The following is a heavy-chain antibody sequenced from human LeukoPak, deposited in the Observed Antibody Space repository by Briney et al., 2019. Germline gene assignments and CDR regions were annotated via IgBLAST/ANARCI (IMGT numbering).Heavy chain of an antibody. D-gene: IGHD5-18*01. Sequence: ASVKVSCKASGYTFTSYYMHWVRQAPGQGLEWMGIINPSGGSTSYAQKFQGRVTMTTDTSTSTAYMELRSLRSDDTAVYYCAREGDTDQFDYWGQGTLVTVSS. V-gene: IGHV1-46*01. J-gene: IGHJ4*02. CDR3: AREGDTDQFDY. CDR2: INPSGGST. CDR1: GYTFTSYY.